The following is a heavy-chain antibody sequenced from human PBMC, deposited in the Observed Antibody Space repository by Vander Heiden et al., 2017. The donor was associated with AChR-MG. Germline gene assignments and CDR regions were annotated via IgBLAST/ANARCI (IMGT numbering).Heavy chain of an antibody. Sequence: EVQLVQSGAAVNKPGESLKISCKGSGYSFTSYWIGWVRQMPGKGLAWMVIIDPGDSDTRYSPSCQGQVTISADKSISTAYLQWSSLKASDTAMYYCARQGSGSYSYYYYYGMDVWGQGTTVTVSS. V-gene: IGHV5-51*01. CDR1: GYSFTSYW. J-gene: IGHJ6*02. D-gene: IGHD3-10*01. CDR2: IDPGDSDT. CDR3: ARQGSGSYSYYYYYGMDV.